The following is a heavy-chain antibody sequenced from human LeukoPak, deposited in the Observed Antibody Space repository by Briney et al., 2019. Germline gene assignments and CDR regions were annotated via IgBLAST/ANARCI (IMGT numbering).Heavy chain of an antibody. V-gene: IGHV3-30*19. Sequence: PGRSLRLSCAASGFTFSSYGMHWVRQAPGKGLEWVAVISYDGSNKYCADSVKGRFTISRDNSKNTLYLQMNSLRAEDTAVYYCARDGGDGYKYFDYWGQGTLVTVSS. CDR3: ARDGGDGYKYFDY. CDR2: ISYDGSNK. CDR1: GFTFSSYG. D-gene: IGHD5-24*01. J-gene: IGHJ4*02.